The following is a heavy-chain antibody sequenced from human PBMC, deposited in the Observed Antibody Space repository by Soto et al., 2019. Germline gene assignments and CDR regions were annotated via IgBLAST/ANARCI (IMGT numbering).Heavy chain of an antibody. CDR2: ISGNGGST. D-gene: IGHD2-2*01. J-gene: IGHJ4*02. Sequence: PGGSLRLSCSASGFTFSTYAMHWVRQAPGKGLEYVSAISGNGGSTYYADSVKGRFTISRDNSKNTLYLQMSSLRAEDTAVYYCEKKAHCSSSSCYVDYWGQGTLVTVSS. V-gene: IGHV3-64D*08. CDR3: EKKAHCSSSSCYVDY. CDR1: GFTFSTYA.